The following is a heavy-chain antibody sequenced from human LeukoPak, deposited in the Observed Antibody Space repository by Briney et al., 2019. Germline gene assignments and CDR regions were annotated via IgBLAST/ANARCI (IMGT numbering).Heavy chain of an antibody. CDR3: AGMTQLRYFDPSGFDP. D-gene: IGHD3-9*01. CDR2: IYYSGST. V-gene: IGHV4-59*01. CDR1: GGSISSYY. Sequence: SETLSLTCTVSGGSISSYYWSWNRQPPGKGLAWIGYIYYSGSTNYNPSLKSRVTISVDASKNQFSLKLSSVTAADTAVYYCAGMTQLRYFDPSGFDPWGQGTLVTVSS. J-gene: IGHJ5*02.